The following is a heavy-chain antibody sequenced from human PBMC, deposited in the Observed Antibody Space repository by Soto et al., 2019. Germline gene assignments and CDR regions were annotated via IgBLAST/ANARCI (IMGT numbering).Heavy chain of an antibody. CDR1: GFTFTSYG. CDR3: AREMYYNATRLDY. CDR2: IWYDGNSK. J-gene: IGHJ4*02. V-gene: IGHV3-33*01. D-gene: IGHD2-8*01. Sequence: QVQLVESGGGVVQPGRSLRLSCAASGFTFTSYGMHWVRQAPGKGLEWVAGIWYDGNSKYYEDSVKGRFTISRDNSNNTRYLEMTSMRGDNTAVYYCAREMYYNATRLDYWGQGTLVTVSS.